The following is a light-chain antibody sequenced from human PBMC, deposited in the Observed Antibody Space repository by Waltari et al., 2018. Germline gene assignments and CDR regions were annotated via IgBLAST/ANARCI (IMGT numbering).Light chain of an antibody. Sequence: DIVMTQPPDSLAVSLGERATINCKSSQSVLSGSNNKNYSAWYQQKPGQPPKLLLFWASTRECGVPDRFSGSGSGTDFALTISSLRAEDVAVYYCQQYYCCPPALTFGGGTKVEIK. CDR1: QSVLSGSNNKNY. CDR2: WAS. CDR3: QQYYCCPPALT. J-gene: IGKJ4*01. V-gene: IGKV4-1*01.